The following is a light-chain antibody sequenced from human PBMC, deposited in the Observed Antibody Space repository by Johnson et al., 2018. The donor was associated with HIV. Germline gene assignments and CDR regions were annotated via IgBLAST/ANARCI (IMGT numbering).Light chain of an antibody. CDR3: GTWDNSLNSPV. Sequence: QPVLTQPPSVSAAPGQKVTISCSGSSSYIGNNYVSWYQQVPGTAPKLLIYDNDKRPSGIPDRFSGSKSGTSATLGITGLQTGDEADYYCGTWDNSLNSPVFGTGTKVTVL. CDR1: SSYIGNNY. V-gene: IGLV1-51*01. CDR2: DND. J-gene: IGLJ1*01.